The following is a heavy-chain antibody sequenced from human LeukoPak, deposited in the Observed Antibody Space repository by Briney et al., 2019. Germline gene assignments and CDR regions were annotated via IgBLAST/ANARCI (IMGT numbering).Heavy chain of an antibody. D-gene: IGHD1-26*01. CDR2: IYHSGST. Sequence: SETLSLTCIVSGDSISRYYWSWIRQPPGKGLEWIGYIYHSGSTDSNPSLKSRVTISVDTSKNQFSLKLSSVTAADTAVYYCARRFSGPRVVGATTLKAFDIWGQGTMVTVSS. CDR3: ARRFSGPRVVGATTLKAFDI. J-gene: IGHJ3*02. V-gene: IGHV4-59*12. CDR1: GDSISRYY.